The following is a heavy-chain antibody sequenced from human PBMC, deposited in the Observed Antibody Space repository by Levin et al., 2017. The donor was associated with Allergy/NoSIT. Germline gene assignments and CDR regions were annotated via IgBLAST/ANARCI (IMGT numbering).Heavy chain of an antibody. J-gene: IGHJ5*02. CDR1: GGSISSYY. V-gene: IGHV4-59*01. D-gene: IGHD3-10*01. Sequence: SQTLSLTCTVSGGSISSYYWSWIRQPPGKGLEWIGYIYYSGSTNYNPSLKSRVTISVDTSKNQFSLKLSSVTAADTAVYYCARYSLLRVDAWGQGTLVTVSS. CDR2: IYYSGST. CDR3: ARYSLLRVDA.